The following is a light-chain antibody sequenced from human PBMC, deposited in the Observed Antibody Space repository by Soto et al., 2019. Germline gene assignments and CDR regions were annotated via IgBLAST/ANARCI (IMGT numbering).Light chain of an antibody. J-gene: IGKJ4*01. CDR2: KAS. Sequence: DIQMTQSPSTLSASVGDRVTITCRASQSISSWLAWYQQKPGKAPKLLIYKASSLESVVPSRFSGSGSGTEFTLTISSLQPDDFATYYCQQYNSYSRLTFGGGTKVEIK. V-gene: IGKV1-5*03. CDR1: QSISSW. CDR3: QQYNSYSRLT.